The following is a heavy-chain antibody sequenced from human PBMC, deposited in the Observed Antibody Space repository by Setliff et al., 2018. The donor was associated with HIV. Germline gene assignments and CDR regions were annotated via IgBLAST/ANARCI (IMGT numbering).Heavy chain of an antibody. V-gene: IGHV3-48*01. Sequence: GGSLRLSCAASGFPFSNYCMNWVRQAPGKGLQWLSYISSSGDSVYGDSMKGRITISRDKANNSLYLQIHSLTAEDTAVYYCARESTAMGLDNWGYSRDGMDVWGQGTTVTVSS. CDR2: ISSSGDSV. D-gene: IGHD1-1*01. CDR3: ARESTAMGLDNWGYSRDGMDV. J-gene: IGHJ6*02. CDR1: GFPFSNYC.